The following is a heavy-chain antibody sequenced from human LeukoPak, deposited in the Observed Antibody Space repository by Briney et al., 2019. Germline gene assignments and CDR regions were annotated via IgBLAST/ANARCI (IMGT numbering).Heavy chain of an antibody. V-gene: IGHV3-7*01. Sequence: TGGSLRLSCAASGFTFINYWMGWVRQAPGKGLEWVANIKQDGSETYYVDSVKGRFTISRDNAKNSLYLQMNSLRAEDTAVYYCARDRGADAFDIWGQGTMVTVSS. CDR3: ARDRGADAFDI. D-gene: IGHD3-10*01. CDR1: GFTFINYW. CDR2: IKQDGSET. J-gene: IGHJ3*02.